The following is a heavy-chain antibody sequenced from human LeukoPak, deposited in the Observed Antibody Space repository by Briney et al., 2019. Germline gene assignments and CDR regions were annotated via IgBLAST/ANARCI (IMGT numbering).Heavy chain of an antibody. D-gene: IGHD2-15*01. CDR3: AKNGGSQCYSHLDS. CDR1: GFTFSSYA. Sequence: GGSLRLSCASSGFTFSSYAMSWVRQAPGKGLEWVSGTSGSGGSTYYAGSVKGRFTISRDNSKNTLYLQMNSLRVEDTAVYYCAKNGGSQCYSHLDSWGQGTLVTVSS. J-gene: IGHJ4*02. CDR2: TSGSGGST. V-gene: IGHV3-23*01.